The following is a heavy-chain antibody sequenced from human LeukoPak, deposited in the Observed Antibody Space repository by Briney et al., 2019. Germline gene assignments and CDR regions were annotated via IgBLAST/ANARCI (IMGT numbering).Heavy chain of an antibody. Sequence: SETLSLTCTVSGGSISSYYWSWIRQPPGKGLEWIGYIYYSGSTYYNPSLKSRVTISVDTSKNQFSLKLSSVTAADTAVYYCARTTDYYDSSGYPYYYMDVWGKGTTVTVSS. CDR1: GGSISSYY. D-gene: IGHD3-22*01. CDR2: IYYSGST. V-gene: IGHV4-59*08. CDR3: ARTTDYYDSSGYPYYYMDV. J-gene: IGHJ6*03.